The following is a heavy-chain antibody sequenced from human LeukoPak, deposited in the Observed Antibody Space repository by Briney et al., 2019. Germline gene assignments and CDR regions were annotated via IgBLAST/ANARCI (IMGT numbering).Heavy chain of an antibody. CDR1: GGSISSGDYS. V-gene: IGHV4-61*08. CDR2: IYYSGSA. CDR3: ARVTGYMVEDYFDY. Sequence: PSETLSLTCAVSGGSISSGDYSWSWIRQPPGKGLEWIGNIYYSGSANYHPSLKSRVTISVDTSKNRFSLRLSSVTAADTAVYYCARVTGYMVEDYFDYWGQGTLVTVSS. J-gene: IGHJ4*02. D-gene: IGHD6-13*01.